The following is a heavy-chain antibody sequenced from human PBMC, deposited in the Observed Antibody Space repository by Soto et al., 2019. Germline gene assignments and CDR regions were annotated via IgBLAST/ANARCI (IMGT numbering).Heavy chain of an antibody. D-gene: IGHD6-19*01. J-gene: IGHJ4*02. CDR2: IYWDDDK. CDR1: GFSLSTSGVG. V-gene: IGHV2-5*02. CDR3: AHIYLYSRGWYSRTVYYFDY. Sequence: QITLKESGPTLVKPTQTLTLTCTFSGFSLSTSGVGVGWIRQPPGKALEWLALIYWDDDKRYSPSLKSRLTTHKDTPKNLVVLIMTNMDPVDTATYYCAHIYLYSRGWYSRTVYYFDYWGQGTLVTVSS.